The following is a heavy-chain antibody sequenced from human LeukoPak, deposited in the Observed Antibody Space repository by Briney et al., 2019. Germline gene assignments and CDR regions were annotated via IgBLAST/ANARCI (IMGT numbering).Heavy chain of an antibody. J-gene: IGHJ5*02. D-gene: IGHD6-25*01. V-gene: IGHV3-23*01. CDR2: VTGSGGGT. Sequence: GGSLRLSCAASGFIFSNYAMMWVRQAPGKGLEWVSSVTGSGGGTFYADSVKGRFTISRDNSQNTLYLQMNSLGAEGTAVYYCAKGAASAPVDWFDPWGQGTLVTVSS. CDR3: AKGAASAPVDWFDP. CDR1: GFIFSNYA.